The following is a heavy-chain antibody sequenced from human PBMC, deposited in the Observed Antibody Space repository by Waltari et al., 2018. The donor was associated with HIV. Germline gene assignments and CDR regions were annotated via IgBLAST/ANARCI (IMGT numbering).Heavy chain of an antibody. J-gene: IGHJ4*02. CDR2: ISGSGQTT. V-gene: IGHV3-23*01. CDR1: GVSFRATA. CDR3: AKGVSVATRTGFDS. D-gene: IGHD5-12*01. Sequence: VQLLESGGGLVKQGGSLRTSCAAAGVSFRATALGWVRQAPGKGLQCVSTISGSGQTTYYAESVEGRFTISRDDSQNTLYLQMHSVRGEDTAVYFCAKGVSVATRTGFDSWGQGTMVIVSS.